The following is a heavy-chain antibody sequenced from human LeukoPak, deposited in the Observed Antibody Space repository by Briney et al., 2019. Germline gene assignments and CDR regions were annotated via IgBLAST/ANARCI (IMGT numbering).Heavy chain of an antibody. CDR3: ARDEGYYFDS. J-gene: IGHJ4*02. CDR1: GFTFSDYI. Sequence: PGGSLRLSCAASGFTFSDYIMNWVRQAPGKGLEWVASISRNSTYIHYADSVKGPFTISRDNARNSLFLQMNSLRAEDTAIYYCARDEGYYFDSWGQGTQVTVSS. V-gene: IGHV3-21*01. CDR2: ISRNSTYI.